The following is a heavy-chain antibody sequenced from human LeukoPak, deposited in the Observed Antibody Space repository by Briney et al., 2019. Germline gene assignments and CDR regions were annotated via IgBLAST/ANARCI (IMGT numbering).Heavy chain of an antibody. V-gene: IGHV4-30-4*01. CDR1: GGSISSGDYY. CDR3: ARGQLDYGDYHYYYGMDV. J-gene: IGHJ6*02. CDR2: IYYSGST. Sequence: SQTLSLTCTVSGGSISSGDYYWSWIRQPPGKGLEWIGYIYYSGSTYYNPSLKSRVTISVDTSKNRFSLKLSSVTAADTAVYYCARGQLDYGDYHYYYGMDVWGQGTTVTVSS. D-gene: IGHD4-17*01.